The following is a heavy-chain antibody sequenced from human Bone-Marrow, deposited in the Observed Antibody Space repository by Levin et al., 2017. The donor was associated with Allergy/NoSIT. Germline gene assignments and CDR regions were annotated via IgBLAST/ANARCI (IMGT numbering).Heavy chain of an antibody. CDR1: GFIFSGYT. J-gene: IGHJ4*02. Sequence: GESLKISCAASGFIFSGYTMNWVRQAPGKGLEWVSTIDRSSDYIYYADSVKGRFTISRDNAKSSLYLQMNDLRAEDTAIYYCARGRWGSGRGIDYWGQGTLVTVSS. CDR3: ARGRWGSGRGIDY. D-gene: IGHD7-27*01. CDR2: IDRSSDYI. V-gene: IGHV3-21*01.